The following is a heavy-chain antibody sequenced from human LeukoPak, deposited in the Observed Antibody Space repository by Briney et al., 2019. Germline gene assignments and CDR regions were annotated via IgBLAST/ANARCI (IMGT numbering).Heavy chain of an antibody. D-gene: IGHD1-1*01. J-gene: IGHJ4*02. CDR3: AREKVMGTTGFDY. CDR1: GFTFSSYS. Sequence: GGSLRLSCAASGFTFSSYSMNWVRQAPGKGLEWVSSISSSSSYIYCADSVKGRFTISRDNAKNSLYLQMNSLRAEDTAVYYCAREKVMGTTGFDYWGQGTLVTVSS. CDR2: ISSSSSYI. V-gene: IGHV3-21*01.